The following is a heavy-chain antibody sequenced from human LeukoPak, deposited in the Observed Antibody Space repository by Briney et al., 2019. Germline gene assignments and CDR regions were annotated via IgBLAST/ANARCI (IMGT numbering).Heavy chain of an antibody. Sequence: PGRSLRLSCAASGFTFSSYGMHWFRQAPGKGLEWVAVIAYVGSNEYYADSVKGRFTISRDNSKNTLYLQMNSLRPEDTAVYYCAELGITMIGGVWGKGTTVTISS. CDR2: IAYVGSNE. D-gene: IGHD3-10*02. V-gene: IGHV3-30*18. J-gene: IGHJ6*04. CDR3: AELGITMIGGV. CDR1: GFTFSSYG.